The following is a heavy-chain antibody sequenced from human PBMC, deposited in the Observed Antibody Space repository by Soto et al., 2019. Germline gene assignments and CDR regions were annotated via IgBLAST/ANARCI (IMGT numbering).Heavy chain of an antibody. CDR1: GYTFTSYY. D-gene: IGHD1-1*01. CDR3: ARQLGAEAGYYYYYGMDV. V-gene: IGHV1-46*01. Sequence: QVQLVQSGAEVKKPGASVKVSCKASGYTFTSYYMHWVRQAPGQGLEWIGIINPSGGSTSYAQKFQGRVTMTRDTSTSTVYMELSSLRSEDTAVYYCARQLGAEAGYYYYYGMDVWGQGTTVTVSS. CDR2: INPSGGST. J-gene: IGHJ6*02.